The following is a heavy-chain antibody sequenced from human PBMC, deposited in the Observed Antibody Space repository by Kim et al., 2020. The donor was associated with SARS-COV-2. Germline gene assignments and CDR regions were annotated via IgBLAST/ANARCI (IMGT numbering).Heavy chain of an antibody. V-gene: IGHV1-3*01. Sequence: QKFPGRVTITTDTSARTAFMELSSLTSEDTAIYYCARDGTTRNGGYYFDYWGQGALVTVSS. J-gene: IGHJ4*01. D-gene: IGHD1-1*01. CDR3: ARDGTTRNGGYYFDY.